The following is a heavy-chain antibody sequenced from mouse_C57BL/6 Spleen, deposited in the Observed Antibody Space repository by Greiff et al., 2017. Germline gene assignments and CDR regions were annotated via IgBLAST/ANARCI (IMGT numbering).Heavy chain of an antibody. Sequence: QVQLQQSGAELVRPGASVTLSCKASGYTFTDYEMHWVKQTPVHGLEWIGAIDPETGGTAYNQKFKGKAILTADKSSSTAYMELRSLTSEDSAVYYFTRGGEKRYYAMDYWGQGTSVTVSS. V-gene: IGHV1-15*01. J-gene: IGHJ4*01. CDR3: TRGGEKRYYAMDY. CDR2: IDPETGGT. CDR1: GYTFTDYE.